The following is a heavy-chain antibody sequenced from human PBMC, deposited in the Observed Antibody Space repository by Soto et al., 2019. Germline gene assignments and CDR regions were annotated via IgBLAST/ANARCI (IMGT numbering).Heavy chain of an antibody. CDR1: GGSISGSSYY. Sequence: SETLSLTCTVSGGSISGSSYYWGWIRQPPGKGLECIGSVHYSGSTDYNPSLKSRVTISVDTSKNQFSLKLTSVTAADTAVYFCASFSGANYGDYGGGINYWGQGTLVTVSS. D-gene: IGHD4-17*01. J-gene: IGHJ4*02. V-gene: IGHV4-39*01. CDR2: VHYSGST. CDR3: ASFSGANYGDYGGGINY.